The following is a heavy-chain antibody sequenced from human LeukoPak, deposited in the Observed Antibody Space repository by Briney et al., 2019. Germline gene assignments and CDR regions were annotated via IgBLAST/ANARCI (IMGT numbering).Heavy chain of an antibody. D-gene: IGHD3-10*01. CDR3: ARGRSDYYLDS. J-gene: IGHJ4*02. V-gene: IGHV1-18*01. CDR1: GYTFTSYG. Sequence: GASVKVSCKASGYTFTSYGISWVRQAPGQGLEWMGWISAYNGNTNYAQKLQGRVTMTRDTSISTAYMGLSRLTSDDTAVYYCARGRSDYYLDSWGQGTLVTVSS. CDR2: ISAYNGNT.